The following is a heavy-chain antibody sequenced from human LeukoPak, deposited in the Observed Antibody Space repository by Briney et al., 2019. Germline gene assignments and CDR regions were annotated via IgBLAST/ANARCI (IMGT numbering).Heavy chain of an antibody. V-gene: IGHV3-9*01. CDR3: ARVRSYSDAYYDFDP. Sequence: GGSLRLSCAASGFIFDDYAMHWVRQAPGKGLEWVSGISWNSFNIGYADSVKGRFTISRDNAKNSLYLQMNSLRAEDTAIYYCARVRSYSDAYYDFDPWGQGTLVTVSS. J-gene: IGHJ5*02. CDR2: ISWNSFNI. CDR1: GFIFDDYA. D-gene: IGHD1-26*01.